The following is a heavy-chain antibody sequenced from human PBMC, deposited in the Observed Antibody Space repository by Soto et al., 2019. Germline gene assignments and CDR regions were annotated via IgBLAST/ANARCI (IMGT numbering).Heavy chain of an antibody. CDR2: IYYSGST. J-gene: IGHJ5*02. V-gene: IGHV4-39*01. D-gene: IGHD2-2*01. Sequence: SETLSLTCTVSGGSISSSSYYWGWIRQPPGKGLEWIGSIYYSGSTYYNPSLKSRVTISVDTSKNQFSLKLSSVTAADTAVYYCAKGESAAAMGWFDPWGKGTLVTVSS. CDR3: AKGESAAAMGWFDP. CDR1: GGSISSSSYY.